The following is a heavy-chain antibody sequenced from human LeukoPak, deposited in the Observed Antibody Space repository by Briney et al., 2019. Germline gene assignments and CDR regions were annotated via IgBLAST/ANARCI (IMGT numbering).Heavy chain of an antibody. CDR2: IYHSGST. CDR1: GYSISSGYF. J-gene: IGHJ5*02. D-gene: IGHD3-10*01. V-gene: IGHV4-38-2*02. Sequence: SETLSLTCSVSGYSISSGYFWGWIRQPPGKGLEWIGYIYHSGSTYYNPSLKSRVTISVDTSKNQFSLKLSSVTAADTAVYYCARGQVRGVILGNWFDPWGQGTLVTVSS. CDR3: ARGQVRGVILGNWFDP.